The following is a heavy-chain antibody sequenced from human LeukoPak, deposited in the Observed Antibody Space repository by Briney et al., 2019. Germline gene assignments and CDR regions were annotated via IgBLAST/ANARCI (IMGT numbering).Heavy chain of an antibody. J-gene: IGHJ4*02. CDR3: AREGPYSGYEAY. CDR2: IIPILGIA. CDR1: GGTFSSYT. V-gene: IGHV1-69*04. Sequence: SVKVPCKASGGTFSSYTISWVRQAPGQGLEWMGRIIPILGIANYAQKFQGRVTITADKSTSTAYMELSSLRSEDTAVYYCAREGPYSGYEAYWGQGTLVTVSS. D-gene: IGHD5-12*01.